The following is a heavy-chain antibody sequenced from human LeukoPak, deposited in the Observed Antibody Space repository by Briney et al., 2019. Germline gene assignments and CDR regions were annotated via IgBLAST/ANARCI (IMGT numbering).Heavy chain of an antibody. D-gene: IGHD2-21*02. CDR3: VAEMTASAASDI. V-gene: IGHV4-39*01. CDR1: GDSLTSSSHY. Sequence: SETLSLTCTVSGDSLTSSSHYWGWIRQPPGKRLQWVASLHHTGRNYSNAALKSRVSISMDTAKSQFSLKVNSVTAADSGVYYCVAEMTASAASDIWGQGTMVAVSS. CDR2: LHHTGRN. J-gene: IGHJ3*02.